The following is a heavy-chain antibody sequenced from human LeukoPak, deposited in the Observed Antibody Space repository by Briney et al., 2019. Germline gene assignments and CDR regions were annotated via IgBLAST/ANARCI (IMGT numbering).Heavy chain of an antibody. D-gene: IGHD3-22*01. CDR1: GFTFSSYA. Sequence: GGSLRLSCAASGFTFSSYAMHWVREAPGKGLEWVAVISYDGSNRYYADSVKGRFTISRDNSKNTLYLQMNSLRAEDTAVYYCGRDGYYDSSGYYPTLGYWGQGTLVTVSS. J-gene: IGHJ4*02. V-gene: IGHV3-30-3*01. CDR3: GRDGYYDSSGYYPTLGY. CDR2: ISYDGSNR.